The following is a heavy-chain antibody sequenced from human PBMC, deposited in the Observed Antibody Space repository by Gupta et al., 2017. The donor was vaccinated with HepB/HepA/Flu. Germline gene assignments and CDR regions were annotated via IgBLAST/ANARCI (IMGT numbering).Heavy chain of an antibody. J-gene: IGHJ6*03. CDR1: GSGFESFT. Sequence: EVLLLESGGGLVETGGSLGVPGSVFGSGFESFTWPWFRRRPGKGLEWVSAMSASGCDSYYADDVKGRFTVSRDNSQNMLYLQMNSLRVEDTAEYYCASVECGGDCNFRQYYFMDVWGKGTTVTVSS. CDR3: ASVECGGDCNFRQYYFMDV. V-gene: IGHV3-23*01. CDR2: MSASGCDS. D-gene: IGHD2-21*02.